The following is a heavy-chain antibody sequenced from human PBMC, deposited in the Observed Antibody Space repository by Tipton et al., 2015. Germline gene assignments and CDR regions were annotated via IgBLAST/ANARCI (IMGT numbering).Heavy chain of an antibody. D-gene: IGHD5-12*01. CDR2: IYYSGST. J-gene: IGHJ4*02. Sequence: TLSLTCTVSGGSISSSSYYWDWIRQPPGKGLEWIGSIYYSGSTYYNPSLKSRVTISVDTSKNQFSLNLRSVTAADTAVYFCAKTHGAYDWYLDHWGQGTLVTVSS. CDR1: GGSISSSSYY. V-gene: IGHV4-39*07. CDR3: AKTHGAYDWYLDH.